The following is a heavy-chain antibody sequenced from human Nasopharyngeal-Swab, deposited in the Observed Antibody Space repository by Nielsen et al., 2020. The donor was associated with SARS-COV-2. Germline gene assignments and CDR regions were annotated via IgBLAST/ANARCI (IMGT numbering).Heavy chain of an antibody. CDR3: ARPTSHMYYYDSSGSDAFDI. J-gene: IGHJ3*02. CDR2: INPNSGGT. D-gene: IGHD3-22*01. Sequence: ASVKVSCKASGYTFTGYYMHWVRQAPGQGLEWMGWINPNSGGTNYAQKFQGRVTMTRDTSTSTVYMELSSLRSEDTAVYYCARPTSHMYYYDSSGSDAFDIWGQGTMVTVSS. V-gene: IGHV1-2*02. CDR1: GYTFTGYY.